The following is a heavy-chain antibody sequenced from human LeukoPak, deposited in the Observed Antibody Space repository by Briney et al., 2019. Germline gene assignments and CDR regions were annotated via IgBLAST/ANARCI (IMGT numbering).Heavy chain of an antibody. CDR1: GFTFSSYA. Sequence: PGGSLRLSCAASGFTFSSYAMSWVRQAPGEGLEWVSAISGSGGSTYYADSVKGRFTISRDNSKNTLYLQMNSLRAEDTAVYYCAKGIGPYCSSTSCYIFDYWGQGTLVTVSS. CDR2: ISGSGGST. D-gene: IGHD2-2*02. V-gene: IGHV3-23*01. J-gene: IGHJ4*02. CDR3: AKGIGPYCSSTSCYIFDY.